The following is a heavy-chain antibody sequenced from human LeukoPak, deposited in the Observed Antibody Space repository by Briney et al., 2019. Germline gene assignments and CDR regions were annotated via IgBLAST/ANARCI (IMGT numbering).Heavy chain of an antibody. CDR1: GFVFTIYT. CDR3: VKDFGRVRGTPDS. D-gene: IGHD3-16*01. CDR2: ISGSGNGFSI. J-gene: IGHJ4*02. Sequence: GGSLRLSCSASGFVFTIYTMYWVRQAPGKGPEYVSTISGSGNGFSIYYADSVKGRFTISRDNSKNIVCLQMNGLRSEDTAVYYCVKDFGRVRGTPDSWSQGTLVTVSS. V-gene: IGHV3-64D*06.